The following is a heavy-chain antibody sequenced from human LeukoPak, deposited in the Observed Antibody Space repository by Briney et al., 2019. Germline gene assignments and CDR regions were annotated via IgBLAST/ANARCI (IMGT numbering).Heavy chain of an antibody. Sequence: GASVKVSCKASGYTFTSYDINWVRQATGQGLERMGWMNPNSGNTGYAQKFQGRVTMTRNTSISTAYMELSSLRSEDTAVYYCARVVSSGLGYYYYYDGMDVWGQGTTVTVSS. CDR2: MNPNSGNT. J-gene: IGHJ6*02. CDR1: GYTFTSYD. CDR3: ARVVSSGLGYYYYYDGMDV. V-gene: IGHV1-8*01. D-gene: IGHD3-22*01.